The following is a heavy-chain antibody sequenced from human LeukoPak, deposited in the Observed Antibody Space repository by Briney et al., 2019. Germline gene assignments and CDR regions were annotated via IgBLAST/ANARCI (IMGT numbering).Heavy chain of an antibody. J-gene: IGHJ5*02. Sequence: SVSVSFKSSGFTFIVSAIQWVRQARGQRPEWIGWIVVGSGNTNYAQKFQERVTITRDMSTSTAYMELSSLRSEDTAVYYCAADMEPTDPYNWVDPWGQGTLVTVSS. D-gene: IGHD1-14*01. V-gene: IGHV1-58*02. CDR1: GFTFIVSA. CDR3: AADMEPTDPYNWVDP. CDR2: IVVGSGNT.